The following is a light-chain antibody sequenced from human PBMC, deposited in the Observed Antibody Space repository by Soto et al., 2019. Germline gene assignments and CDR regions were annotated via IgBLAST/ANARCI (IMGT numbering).Light chain of an antibody. V-gene: IGLV2-14*01. Sequence: QSALTQPASVSGTPGQSITISCTGSNSDVGIYDFVSWYQHHPGRAPKLIVSEVSHRPSGASNRFSGSKSGNTASLTISGLQSEDEADYYCISYTSDDVRYVFGTGTKVTVL. CDR1: NSDVGIYDF. CDR2: EVS. CDR3: ISYTSDDVRYV. J-gene: IGLJ1*01.